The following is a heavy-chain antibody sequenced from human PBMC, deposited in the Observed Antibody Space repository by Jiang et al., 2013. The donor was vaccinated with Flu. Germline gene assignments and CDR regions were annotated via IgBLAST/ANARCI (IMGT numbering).Heavy chain of an antibody. CDR2: LHPTENA. D-gene: IGHD2-15*01. J-gene: IGHJ5*02. CDR1: GYSITSGYY. CDR3: ARVYCSAGSCYSNWFDP. Sequence: LLKPSETLSLTCAVSGYSITSGYYWGWIRQPPGKGLEWIGSLHPTENAYYNPSLKSRVTTSFDTSKNQFFLNLTSVTAADTAVYYCARVYCSAGSCYSNWFDPWGQGIPVTVSS. V-gene: IGHV4-38-2*01.